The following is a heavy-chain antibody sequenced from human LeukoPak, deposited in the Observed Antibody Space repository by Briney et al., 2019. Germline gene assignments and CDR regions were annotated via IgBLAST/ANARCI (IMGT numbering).Heavy chain of an antibody. Sequence: GGSLRLSCAASGFTFSSYWMHWVRQAPGKGLVWVSRINSDGSSTSYADSVKGRFTISRDNAKNTLYLQMNSLRAEDTAVYCCARTGSGYSYGYRPYYMDVWGKGTTVTVSS. D-gene: IGHD5-18*01. J-gene: IGHJ6*03. CDR2: INSDGSST. V-gene: IGHV3-74*01. CDR1: GFTFSSYW. CDR3: ARTGSGYSYGYRPYYMDV.